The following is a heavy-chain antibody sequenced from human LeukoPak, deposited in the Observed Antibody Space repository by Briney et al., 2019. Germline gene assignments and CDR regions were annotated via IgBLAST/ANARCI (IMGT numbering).Heavy chain of an antibody. D-gene: IGHD3-22*01. J-gene: IGHJ3*02. CDR3: ARGLSLSGYLDAFDI. CDR1: GFTVSKKY. CDR2: IYSDGRT. V-gene: IGHV3-53*01. Sequence: GGSLRLYCADPGFTVSKKYMTWVRQATGKRREWGSLIYSDGRTYYADSVKGRCTISRDNSKNPLYLQMNSLRVEDTAVYFCARGLSLSGYLDAFDIWGQGTMVTVSS.